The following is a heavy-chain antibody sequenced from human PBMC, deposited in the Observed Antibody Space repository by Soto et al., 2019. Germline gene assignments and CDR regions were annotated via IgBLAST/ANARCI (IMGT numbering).Heavy chain of an antibody. Sequence: EVQLVESGGGLVQPGGSLRISCAASGFTFSSYWMHWVRQAPGKGLVWVSRIKGDASSTNYADLVKGRFIISRDSAENTLYLQMNSLRAEDTAVYYCPRGLPGYYGADVWGQGTTVTVSS. D-gene: IGHD5-18*01. CDR2: IKGDASST. J-gene: IGHJ6*02. CDR3: PRGLPGYYGADV. CDR1: GFTFSSYW. V-gene: IGHV3-74*01.